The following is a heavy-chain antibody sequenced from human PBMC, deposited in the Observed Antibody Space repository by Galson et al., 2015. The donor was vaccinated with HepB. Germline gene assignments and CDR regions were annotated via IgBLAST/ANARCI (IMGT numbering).Heavy chain of an antibody. D-gene: IGHD5-12*01. V-gene: IGHV3-23*01. CDR1: GFTFSRCS. J-gene: IGHJ4*02. Sequence: SLRLSCAASGFTFSRCSMNWVRQAPGKGLEWVSVIWGSGSTIYYADSVKGRFTISRDNSKNTVYLQMNSLRVEDTAVYYCAKDYSPDSGYDIDDWGQGTLVTVSS. CDR3: AKDYSPDSGYDIDD. CDR2: IWGSGSTI.